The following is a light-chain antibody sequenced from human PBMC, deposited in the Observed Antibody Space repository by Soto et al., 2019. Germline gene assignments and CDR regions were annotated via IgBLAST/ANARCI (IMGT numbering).Light chain of an antibody. CDR2: GAS. CDR1: QSVTRN. Sequence: ETVMTQSPVTLSVSPGETATLSCRASQSVTRNLAWYQQKPGQPPRLLIYGASTRATGIPARFSGSGSGTEFTLTIPSLQSEDFAVYYCQQYDNWPPYTFGQGTKLEIK. V-gene: IGKV3-15*01. J-gene: IGKJ2*01. CDR3: QQYDNWPPYT.